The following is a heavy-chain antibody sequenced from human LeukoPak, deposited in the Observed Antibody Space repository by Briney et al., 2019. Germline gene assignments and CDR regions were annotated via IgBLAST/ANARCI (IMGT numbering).Heavy chain of an antibody. CDR3: ARGAPVAGSNNWFDP. J-gene: IGHJ5*02. CDR2: ISAYNGNT. D-gene: IGHD6-19*01. CDR1: GYTFTSYG. Sequence: GASVKVSCKASGYTFTSYGISWVRQATGQGLEWMGWISAYNGNTNYAQKLQGRVTMTTDTSTSTAYMELRSLRSDDTAVYYCARGAPVAGSNNWFDPWGQGTLVTVSS. V-gene: IGHV1-18*01.